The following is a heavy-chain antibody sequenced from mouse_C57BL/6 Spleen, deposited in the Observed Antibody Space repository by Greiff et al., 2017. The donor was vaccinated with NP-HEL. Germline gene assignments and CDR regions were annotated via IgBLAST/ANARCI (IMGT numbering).Heavy chain of an antibody. D-gene: IGHD1-1*01. J-gene: IGHJ2*01. V-gene: IGHV5-9*01. CDR2: ISGGGGNT. CDR1: GFTFSSYT. CDR3: ARQGDYYGSGYFDY. Sequence: EVKLVESGGGLVKPGGSLKPSCAASGFTFSSYTMSWVRQTPEKRLEWVATISGGGGNTYYPDSVKGRFTISRDNAKNTLYLQMSSLRSEDAALYYCARQGDYYGSGYFDYWGQGTTLTVSS.